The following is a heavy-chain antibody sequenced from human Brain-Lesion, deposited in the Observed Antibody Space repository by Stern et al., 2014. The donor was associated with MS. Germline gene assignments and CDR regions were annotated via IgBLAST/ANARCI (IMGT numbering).Heavy chain of an antibody. Sequence: VQLEETGGGVVQPGRSLRLSCAASGFTFISYGIHWVRQAPGKGLEWVPVIWFDGNTKYYADSVKGRFTISRDNSKNTVYLHMDSLRADDTAVYYCAREDCGGDCPPNYWGRGTLVTVSS. V-gene: IGHV3-33*01. D-gene: IGHD2-21*02. CDR3: AREDCGGDCPPNY. J-gene: IGHJ4*02. CDR2: IWFDGNTK. CDR1: GFTFISYG.